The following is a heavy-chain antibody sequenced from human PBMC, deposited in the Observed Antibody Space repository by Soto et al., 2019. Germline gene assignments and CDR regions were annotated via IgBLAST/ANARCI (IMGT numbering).Heavy chain of an antibody. CDR2: IKEDGSGK. Sequence: EVQLVESGGGLVQPGGSLRLSCTASGFTFSSYWMSWVRQAPGKGLGWVANIKEDGSGKYYVYSVKGRFSISRDNARNSLYLQMNSLRVEDTAVYYCVRVGRLGGYWGQGALVTVSS. J-gene: IGHJ4*02. V-gene: IGHV3-7*03. D-gene: IGHD3-16*01. CDR3: VRVGRLGGY. CDR1: GFTFSSYW.